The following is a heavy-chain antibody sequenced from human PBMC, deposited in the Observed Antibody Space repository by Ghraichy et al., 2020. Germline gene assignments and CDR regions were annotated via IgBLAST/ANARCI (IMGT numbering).Heavy chain of an antibody. V-gene: IGHV4-30-4*01. CDR1: GGSISSGDYY. Sequence: SETLSLTCTVSGGSISSGDYYWSWIRQPPGKGLEWIGYIYYSGSTYYNPSLKSRVTISVDTSKNQFSLKLSSVTAADTAVYYCAGGFWSGFSRANWFDPWGQGTLVTVSS. D-gene: IGHD3-3*01. CDR2: IYYSGST. CDR3: AGGFWSGFSRANWFDP. J-gene: IGHJ5*02.